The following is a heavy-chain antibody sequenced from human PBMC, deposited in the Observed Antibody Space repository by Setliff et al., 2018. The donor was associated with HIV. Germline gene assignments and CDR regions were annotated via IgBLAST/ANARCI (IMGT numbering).Heavy chain of an antibody. CDR3: SRGLGRGSGTYYNPPGY. CDR2: INHSGNT. D-gene: IGHD3-10*01. CDR1: GGSFSGYY. Sequence: SETLSLTCAFHGGSFSGYYWMWIRQSPGEGLEWIGEINHSGNTNYNPSLKSRVTMSGDTSKNQFSLNLTSVTAADTAVYFCSRGLGRGSGTYYNPPGYWGPGTLVTVSS. J-gene: IGHJ4*02. V-gene: IGHV4-34*01.